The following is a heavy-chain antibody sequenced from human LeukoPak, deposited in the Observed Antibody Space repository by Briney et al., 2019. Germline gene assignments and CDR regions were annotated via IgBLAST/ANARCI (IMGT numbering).Heavy chain of an antibody. J-gene: IGHJ6*03. CDR3: ARGGYGSGWDYMDV. D-gene: IGHD3-10*01. V-gene: IGHV4-34*01. CDR2: NNHSGNT. CDR1: GGSFSGYY. Sequence: PSETLSLTCAVYGGSFSGYYWNWLRQPPGKGLEWIGGNNHSGNTNYNPSLKSRVTISVDTSKNQFSLKLSSVTAADTAVYYCARGGYGSGWDYMDVWGKGTTVTVSS.